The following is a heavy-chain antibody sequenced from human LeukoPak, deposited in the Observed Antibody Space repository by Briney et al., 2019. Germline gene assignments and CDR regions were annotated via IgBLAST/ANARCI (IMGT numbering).Heavy chain of an antibody. Sequence: SETLSLACTVSGGSISSYYWSWIRQPPGKGLEWIGYIYYSGSTNYNPSLKGRVTISVDTSKNQFSLKLSSVTAADTAVYYCARGRGGYFPYYYYYYGMDVWGQGTTVTVSS. J-gene: IGHJ6*02. CDR3: ARGRGGYFPYYYYYYGMDV. CDR1: GGSISSYY. V-gene: IGHV4-59*12. D-gene: IGHD5-12*01. CDR2: IYYSGST.